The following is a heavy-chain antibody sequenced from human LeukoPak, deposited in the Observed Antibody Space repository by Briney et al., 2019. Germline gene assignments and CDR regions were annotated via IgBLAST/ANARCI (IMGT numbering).Heavy chain of an antibody. CDR3: TRVGYIDEGIDY. D-gene: IGHD5-24*01. CDR2: IDGGSSTI. J-gene: IGHJ4*02. V-gene: IGHV3-48*04. Sequence: PGGSLRLSCAASEFTFNSFTMNWVRQAPGKGLEWISHIDGGSSTIDYVDSVKGRFTISRDNAKNSLYLQMNSLRAEDTAIYFCTRVGYIDEGIDYWGQGTLVTVSS. CDR1: EFTFNSFT.